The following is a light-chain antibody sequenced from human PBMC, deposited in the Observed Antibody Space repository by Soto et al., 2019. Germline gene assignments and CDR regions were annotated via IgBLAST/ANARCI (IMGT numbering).Light chain of an antibody. Sequence: EIVMPQSPATLSVSPGERTTLSCRASPSVSSNLAWYQQKPGQAPTLLIFGASARATGIPARFSGSGSGTEFTFTISSLQSEDVAVYYCQHYNNWPFTFGQGPKLEIK. V-gene: IGKV3-15*01. J-gene: IGKJ2*01. CDR3: QHYNNWPFT. CDR1: PSVSSN. CDR2: GAS.